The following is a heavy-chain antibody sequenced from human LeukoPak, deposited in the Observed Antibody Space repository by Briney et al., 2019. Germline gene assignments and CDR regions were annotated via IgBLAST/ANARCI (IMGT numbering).Heavy chain of an antibody. J-gene: IGHJ3*02. CDR3: ARDPTVTNFHDAFDI. V-gene: IGHV4-31*03. D-gene: IGHD4-17*01. Sequence: TSETLSLTCTVSGDSISRGGYYWSWIRQHPGKGLEWIGSISYSGSTYSKSSLKSRLTISADTSKNQFSLRLNSVTAADTAVYYCARDPTVTNFHDAFDIWGQGTMVTVSS. CDR1: GDSISRGGYY. CDR2: ISYSGST.